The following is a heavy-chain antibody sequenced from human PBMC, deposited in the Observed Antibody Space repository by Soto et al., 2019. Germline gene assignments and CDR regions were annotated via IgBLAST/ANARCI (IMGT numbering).Heavy chain of an antibody. V-gene: IGHV3-30*18. Sequence: GSLRLSCAASGFTFSSYGMHWVRQAPGKGLEWVAVISYVGSNKYYADSVKGRLTISRDNSKNTLYLQMNSLRAEDTAVYYCAKDQYCSSTSCYFYYYYYGMDVWGQGTTVTVSS. CDR2: ISYVGSNK. CDR1: GFTFSSYG. J-gene: IGHJ6*02. D-gene: IGHD2-2*01. CDR3: AKDQYCSSTSCYFYYYYYGMDV.